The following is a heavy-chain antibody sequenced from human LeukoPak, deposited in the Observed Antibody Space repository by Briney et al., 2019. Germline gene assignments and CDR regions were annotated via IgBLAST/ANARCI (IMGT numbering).Heavy chain of an antibody. CDR2: ISSSSSYI. CDR1: GFTFSSYS. D-gene: IGHD3-16*01. Sequence: GGSLRLSCAASGFTFSSYSMNWVRQAPGKGLEWVSSISSSSSYIYYADSVKGRFTISRDNAKNSLYLQMNSLRAEDTAVYYCARAPGDYGWALIYYYYYMDVWGKGTTVTVSS. V-gene: IGHV3-21*01. CDR3: ARAPGDYGWALIYYYYYMDV. J-gene: IGHJ6*03.